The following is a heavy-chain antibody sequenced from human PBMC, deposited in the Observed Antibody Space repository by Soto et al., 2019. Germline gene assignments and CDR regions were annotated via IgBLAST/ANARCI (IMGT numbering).Heavy chain of an antibody. CDR2: ITTYTGNT. CDR3: ARDRGSGSYYLGPYYFDY. D-gene: IGHD1-26*01. Sequence: QVQLVQSGAEVRRPGASVRVSCKASGYTFTDYGFSWVRQAPGQGLEWMGWITTYTGNTKFAQKFQGRVTMTTDRYTNTAYMDLRSLTSDDTAVYYCARDRGSGSYYLGPYYFDYWGQGTLVTVSS. V-gene: IGHV1-18*01. J-gene: IGHJ4*02. CDR1: GYTFTDYG.